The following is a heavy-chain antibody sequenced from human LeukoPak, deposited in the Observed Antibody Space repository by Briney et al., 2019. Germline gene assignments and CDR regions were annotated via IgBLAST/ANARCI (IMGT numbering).Heavy chain of an antibody. D-gene: IGHD3-3*01. Sequence: PGGSLRLSCAASGFTVSSSYMSWVRQAPGKGLEWVSVIYTSGTTYYADSVKGRFTISRDNSKNTLYLQMNSLRAEDTAVYYCARCSGRVRFFGFDYWGQGTLVTVSS. CDR3: ARCSGRVRFFGFDY. CDR1: GFTVSSSY. V-gene: IGHV3-53*01. CDR2: IYTSGTT. J-gene: IGHJ4*02.